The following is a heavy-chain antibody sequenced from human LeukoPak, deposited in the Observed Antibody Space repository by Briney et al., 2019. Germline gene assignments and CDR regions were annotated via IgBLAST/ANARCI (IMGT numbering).Heavy chain of an antibody. CDR3: AKGRSSGYDRHVGIDY. CDR1: GFTFSSYG. J-gene: IGHJ4*01. Sequence: GGTLRLSCAASGFTFSSYGMSWVRQAPGKGLEWVSVISCSGGSTYYADSVKGRFTISRDNSKNTLYLQMNSLRAEDTAVYYCAKGRSSGYDRHVGIDYWGQGTLVTVSS. D-gene: IGHD5-12*01. CDR2: ISCSGGST. V-gene: IGHV3-23*01.